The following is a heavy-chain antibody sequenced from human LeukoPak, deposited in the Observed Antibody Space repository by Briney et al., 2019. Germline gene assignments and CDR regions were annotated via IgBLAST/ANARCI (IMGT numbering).Heavy chain of an antibody. CDR3: ARETRLHSGSYSNDAFDI. J-gene: IGHJ3*02. CDR1: GGSIGSYY. V-gene: IGHV4-59*01. CDR2: ISYSGCT. D-gene: IGHD1-26*01. Sequence: SETLSLTCTVSGGSIGSYYWSWIRQPPGKGLEWIGYISYSGCTDYNPSLKSRVTISLDTSKNQFSLRLSSVTAADTAVYYCARETRLHSGSYSNDAFDIWGQGTMVTVSS.